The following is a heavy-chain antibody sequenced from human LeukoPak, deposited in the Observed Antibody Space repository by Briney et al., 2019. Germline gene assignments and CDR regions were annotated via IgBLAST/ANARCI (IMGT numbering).Heavy chain of an antibody. CDR3: ARDVVVRSGLYYFDY. D-gene: IGHD3-3*01. CDR1: GFAFSNYG. CDR2: ISSSSSYI. J-gene: IGHJ4*02. V-gene: IGHV3-21*01. Sequence: GGSLRLSCAASGFAFSNYGTNWVRQAPGKGLEWVSSISSSSSYIYYADSVKGRFTISRDNAKNSLYLQMNSLRAEDTAVYYCARDVVVRSGLYYFDYWGQGTLVTVSS.